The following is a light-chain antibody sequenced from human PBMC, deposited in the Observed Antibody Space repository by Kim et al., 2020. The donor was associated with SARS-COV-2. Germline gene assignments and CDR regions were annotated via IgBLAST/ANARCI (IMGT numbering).Light chain of an antibody. J-gene: IGKJ4*01. CDR3: QSYNNFPLI. Sequence: DIQMTQSPSTVSASVGDRVTITCRASQRVSPWLAWYQQKPGKAPNLLIYKASSLDSGVPSRFSGSGSGTEFTLTISSLQPDDFATYYCQSYNNFPLIFGGGTKVDIK. CDR2: KAS. CDR1: QRVSPW. V-gene: IGKV1-5*03.